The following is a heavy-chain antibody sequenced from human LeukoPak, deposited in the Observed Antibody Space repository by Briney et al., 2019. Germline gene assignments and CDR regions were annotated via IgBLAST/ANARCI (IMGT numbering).Heavy chain of an antibody. CDR3: AFDSSGYYWARLY. D-gene: IGHD3-22*01. CDR1: GFTFSTYS. V-gene: IGHV3-21*01. J-gene: IGHJ4*02. CDR2: ISSGSSYI. Sequence: GGSLRLSCAASGFTFSTYSMNWVRQAPGKGLERVSSISSGSSYIYYADSVKGRFTISRDNAKNSLYLQMNSLRAEDTAVYYCAFDSSGYYWARLYWGQGTLVTVSS.